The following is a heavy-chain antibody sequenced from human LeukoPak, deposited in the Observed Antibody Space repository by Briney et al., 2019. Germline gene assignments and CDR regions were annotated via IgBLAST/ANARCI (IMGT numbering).Heavy chain of an antibody. Sequence: ASVKVSCKASGYTFTGYYMHWVRQAPGQGLEWMGWINPNSGGTNYAQKFQGRVTMTRDTSISTAYMELSRLRSDDTAVYYCARDEQLVVTRYYYYYMDVWGKGTTVTVSS. J-gene: IGHJ6*03. CDR2: INPNSGGT. D-gene: IGHD6-6*01. V-gene: IGHV1-2*02. CDR3: ARDEQLVVTRYYYYYMDV. CDR1: GYTFTGYY.